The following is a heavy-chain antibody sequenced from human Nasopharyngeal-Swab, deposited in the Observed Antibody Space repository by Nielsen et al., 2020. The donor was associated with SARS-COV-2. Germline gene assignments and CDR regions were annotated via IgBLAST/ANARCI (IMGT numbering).Heavy chain of an antibody. J-gene: IGHJ4*02. Sequence: GESLKISCAASGFTFSSYWMHWVRQAPGKGLVWVSRINSDGSSTSYADSVKGRFTISRDNAKNTLYLQMNSLRAEDTALYYCAKARRTDTYGFESFDYWGQGTLVTVSS. V-gene: IGHV3-74*01. D-gene: IGHD5-18*01. CDR3: AKARRTDTYGFESFDY. CDR1: GFTFSSYW. CDR2: INSDGSST.